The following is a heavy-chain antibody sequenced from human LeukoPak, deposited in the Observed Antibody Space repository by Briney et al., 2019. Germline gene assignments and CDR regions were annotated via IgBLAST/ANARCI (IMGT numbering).Heavy chain of an antibody. J-gene: IGHJ4*02. CDR1: GFTFSSYA. V-gene: IGHV3-23*01. CDR3: ARPIYYDTSGYYY. D-gene: IGHD3-22*01. CDR2: ISGGGGST. Sequence: PEGSLRLSCAASGFTFSSYAMSWVRQAPGKGLEWVSTISGGGGSTYYADSVKGRFTISRDNSKNTLYLQMNSLRAEDTAVYYCARPIYYDTSGYYYWGQGTLVTVSS.